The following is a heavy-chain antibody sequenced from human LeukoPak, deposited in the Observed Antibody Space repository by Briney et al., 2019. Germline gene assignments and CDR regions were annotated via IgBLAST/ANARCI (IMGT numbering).Heavy chain of an antibody. CDR2: INSDGSST. CDR3: ARGTAARPGWFDP. CDR1: EFTFSSYW. Sequence: GGSLRLSCAASEFTFSSYWMHWVRQAPGKGLVWVSRINSDGSSTSYADSVKGRFTISRGNAKNTLYLQMNSLRAEDTAVYYCARGTAARPGWFDPWGQGTLVTVSS. V-gene: IGHV3-74*01. J-gene: IGHJ5*02. D-gene: IGHD6-6*01.